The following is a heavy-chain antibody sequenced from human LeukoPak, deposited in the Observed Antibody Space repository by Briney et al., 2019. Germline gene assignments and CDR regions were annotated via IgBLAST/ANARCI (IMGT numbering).Heavy chain of an antibody. Sequence: GGSLRLSCAASGFTFSSYAMSWVRQAPGKGLEWVSAISGSGGSTYYADSVKGRFTISRDNAKNSLYLQMNSLRAEDTAVYYCARDCGGDCYSGSYYYYYGMDVWGQGTTVTVSS. CDR2: ISGSGGST. CDR1: GFTFSSYA. D-gene: IGHD2-21*02. J-gene: IGHJ6*02. CDR3: ARDCGGDCYSGSYYYYYGMDV. V-gene: IGHV3-23*01.